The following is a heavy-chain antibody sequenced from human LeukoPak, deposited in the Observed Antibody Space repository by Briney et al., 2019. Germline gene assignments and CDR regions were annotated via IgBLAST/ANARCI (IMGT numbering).Heavy chain of an antibody. CDR1: GGSISSGGYS. CDR2: IYHSGST. V-gene: IGHV4-30-2*01. CDR3: AREKNGYHCDY. Sequence: SSETLSLTCAVSGGSISSGGYSWSWIRQPPGKGLEWIGYIYHSGSTNYNPSLKSRVTISVDTSKNQFSLKLSSVTAADTAVYYCAREKNGYHCDYWGQGTLVTVSS. J-gene: IGHJ4*02. D-gene: IGHD6-13*01.